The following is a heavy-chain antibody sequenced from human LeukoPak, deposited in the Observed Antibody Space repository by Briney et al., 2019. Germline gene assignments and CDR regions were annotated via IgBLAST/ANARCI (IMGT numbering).Heavy chain of an antibody. CDR3: ARRDYDILTGYRDFDY. Sequence: PPGGSLRLSCAASGFTFSRYEMNWVRQAPGTGLEWVSYISSSGSHIYYADSVKGRFTSSRDKAKNTLYMQMDSLRAEDTAIYYCARRDYDILTGYRDFDYWGQGTLVTVSS. CDR2: ISSSGSHI. D-gene: IGHD3-9*01. V-gene: IGHV3-48*03. CDR1: GFTFSRYE. J-gene: IGHJ4*02.